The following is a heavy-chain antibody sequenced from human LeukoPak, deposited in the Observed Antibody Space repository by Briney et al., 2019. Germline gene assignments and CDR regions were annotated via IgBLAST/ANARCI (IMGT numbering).Heavy chain of an antibody. V-gene: IGHV3-23*01. CDR1: GFTFNSYA. CDR3: AKGSSGWYYYGMDV. CDR2: ISDSGGNT. Sequence: GGSLRLSCAASGFTFNSYAMSWVRQAPWERLQWVSGISDSGGNTYYADSVRGRFTISRDNSKNTLYLQMNSLRAEDTAVYYCAKGSSGWYYYGMDVWGQGTTVTVSS. J-gene: IGHJ6*02. D-gene: IGHD6-19*01.